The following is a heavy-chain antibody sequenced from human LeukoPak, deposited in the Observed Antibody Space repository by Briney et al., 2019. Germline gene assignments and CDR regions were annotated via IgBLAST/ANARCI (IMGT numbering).Heavy chain of an antibody. CDR1: GGSISSGSYY. CDR2: IYTSGST. V-gene: IGHV4-61*02. D-gene: IGHD5-24*01. CDR3: ARVGRYGYKLEYFDY. Sequence: PSETLSLTCTVSGGSISSGSYYWSWIRQPAGKGLEWIGRIYTSGSTNYNPSLKNRVTISVDTSKNQFSLKLSSVTAADTAVSYRARVGRYGYKLEYFDYWGQGTLVTVSS. J-gene: IGHJ4*02.